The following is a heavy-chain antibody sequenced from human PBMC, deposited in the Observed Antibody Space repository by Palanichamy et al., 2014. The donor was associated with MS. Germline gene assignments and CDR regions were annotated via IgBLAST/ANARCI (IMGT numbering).Heavy chain of an antibody. J-gene: IGHJ4*02. CDR1: GFTFSSYG. V-gene: IGHV3-30*02. D-gene: IGHD1-26*01. CDR3: ARLAHRYSGSQRAHYFDY. CDR2: IRYDGSNK. Sequence: QVQLVESGGGVVQPGGSLRLSCAASGFTFSSYGMHWVRQAPGKGLEWVAFIRYDGSNKYYADSVKGRLTISRDNSKNTLYLQMNSLRTEDTAVYYCARLAHRYSGSQRAHYFDYWGQGTLVTVSS.